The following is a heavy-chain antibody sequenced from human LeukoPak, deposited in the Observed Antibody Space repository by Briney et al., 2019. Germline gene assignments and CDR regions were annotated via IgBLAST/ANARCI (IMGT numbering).Heavy chain of an antibody. V-gene: IGHV3-7*01. Sequence: GGSLRLSCTASGFTFSSYWMSWVRQAPGKGLEWVANIKQDGSEKYYVDSVKGRFTISRDNAKNSLYLQMNSLRAEDTAVYYCARDDAGIAVAGKGGTDYWGQGTLVTVSS. D-gene: IGHD6-19*01. CDR2: IKQDGSEK. CDR1: GFTFSSYW. J-gene: IGHJ4*02. CDR3: ARDDAGIAVAGKGGTDY.